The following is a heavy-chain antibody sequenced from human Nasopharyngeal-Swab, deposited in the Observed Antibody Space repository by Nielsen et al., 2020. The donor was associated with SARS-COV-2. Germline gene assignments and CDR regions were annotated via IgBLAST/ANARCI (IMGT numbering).Heavy chain of an antibody. V-gene: IGHV3-21*01. J-gene: IGHJ5*02. Sequence: GGSLRLSCAASGFTFSSYSMNWVRQAPGKGLEWVSSISSSNSYIYYADSMQVRFTISRDNAKNSLYLQMSSLSAEDTAVYYCARGPRDCYNPNWFDPLGQGTLVTVSS. CDR3: ARGPRDCYNPNWFDP. CDR1: GFTFSSYS. CDR2: ISSSNSYI. D-gene: IGHD5-24*01.